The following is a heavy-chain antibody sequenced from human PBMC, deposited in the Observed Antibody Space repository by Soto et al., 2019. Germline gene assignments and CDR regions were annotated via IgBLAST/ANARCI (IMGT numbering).Heavy chain of an antibody. Sequence: QVQLVQSGAEVKKPGSSVKVSCKASGGTFSMYAISWVRQAPGQGLEWMGGIIPLLGTTNYAQKFQGRVTITADKSTSTAYMELSSLISEDTAIYYCAKGLINYYYGIDVWGQGTTVTVSS. CDR2: IIPLLGTT. J-gene: IGHJ6*02. D-gene: IGHD3-10*01. CDR1: GGTFSMYA. CDR3: AKGLINYYYGIDV. V-gene: IGHV1-69*06.